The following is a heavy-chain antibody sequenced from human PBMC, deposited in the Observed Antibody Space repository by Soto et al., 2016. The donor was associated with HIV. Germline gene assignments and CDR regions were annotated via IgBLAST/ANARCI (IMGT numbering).Heavy chain of an antibody. V-gene: IGHV4-34*02. CDR3: ARRSPLMYWCHCYSAFIDY. J-gene: IGHJ4*02. CDR1: GGSFSNYY. D-gene: IGHD2-8*02. Sequence: QVQLQQWGAGLLKPSETLSLTCAVYGGSFSNYYWTWIRQPPGKGLEWIGEINDSGSTNYNTSLMSRVTMSADTSKSQFSLQLRSVAAADTAIYYCARRSPLMYWCHCYSAFIDYVGPGTXVRVSS. CDR2: INDSGST.